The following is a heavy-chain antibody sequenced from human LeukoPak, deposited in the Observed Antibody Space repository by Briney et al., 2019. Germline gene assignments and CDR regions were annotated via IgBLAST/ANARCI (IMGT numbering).Heavy chain of an antibody. CDR1: GDSVSSNSAA. V-gene: IGHV6-1*01. CDR2: TYYRSKWYN. Sequence: SQTLSLTFAISGDSVSSNSAAWNWIRQSPSRGLEWLGRTYYRSKWYNDYAVSVKSRITINSDTSKNQFSLQLNSVTPEDTAVYYCAREGMAAGLSLRTGAAYYFDYWGQGALLSVSS. D-gene: IGHD6-25*01. J-gene: IGHJ4*02. CDR3: AREGMAAGLSLRTGAAYYFDY.